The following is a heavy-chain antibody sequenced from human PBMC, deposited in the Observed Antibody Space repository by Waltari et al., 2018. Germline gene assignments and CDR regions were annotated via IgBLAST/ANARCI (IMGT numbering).Heavy chain of an antibody. Sequence: EVQLVESGGNLIQPGGSLRLSCAASGFTVRTNFISWVRQAPGKGLEWVSIIYSGGNTYYAGSVKGRFPISRDNYKNMVYLEMNSLRAEDTAVYYCAKQSPSYTRGWYPLESWGQGTLVTVSS. CDR3: AKQSPSYTRGWYPLES. CDR2: IYSGGNT. D-gene: IGHD6-19*01. V-gene: IGHV3-53*01. CDR1: GFTVRTNF. J-gene: IGHJ4*02.